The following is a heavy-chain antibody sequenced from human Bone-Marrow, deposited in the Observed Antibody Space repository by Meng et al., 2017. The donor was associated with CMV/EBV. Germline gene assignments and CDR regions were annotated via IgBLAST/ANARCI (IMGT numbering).Heavy chain of an antibody. D-gene: IGHD5-12*01. CDR1: GGSISSYY. J-gene: IGHJ6*02. CDR2: IYYSGST. V-gene: IGHV4-59*01. Sequence: SETLSLTCTVSGGSISSYYWSWIRQPPGKGLEWIGYIYYSGSTNYNPSLKSRVTISVDTSKNQFSLKLSSVTAADTAVYYCARGSPYDPLNVSGQGTTVTVSS. CDR3: ARGSPYDPLNV.